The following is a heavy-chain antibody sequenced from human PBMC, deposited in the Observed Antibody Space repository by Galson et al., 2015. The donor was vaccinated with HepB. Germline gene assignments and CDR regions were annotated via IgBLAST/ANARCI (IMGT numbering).Heavy chain of an antibody. Sequence: SLRLSCAASGFTVSSNYMSWVRQAPGKGLEWVSVIYSGGSTYYADSVKGRFTISRDNSKNTLYLQMNSLRAEDTAVYYCARVPYDILTGYCAPPDYWGQGTLVTVSS. V-gene: IGHV3-66*02. J-gene: IGHJ4*02. D-gene: IGHD3-9*01. CDR3: ARVPYDILTGYCAPPDY. CDR1: GFTVSSNY. CDR2: IYSGGST.